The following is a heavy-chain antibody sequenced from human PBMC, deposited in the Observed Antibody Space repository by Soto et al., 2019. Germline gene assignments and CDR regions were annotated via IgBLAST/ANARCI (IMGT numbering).Heavy chain of an antibody. CDR3: ARHSCDSTSCYTDWFAP. CDR1: GYSFSTYD. V-gene: IGHV1-8*01. Sequence: QVQLVQSGAEVKKPGASVKVSCKASGYSFSTYDINWVRQAAGQGLEWMGWVNPKSDNTDYAQRFRGRVTMHRNTSISTAYLELSALTPEQTDVYYCARHSCDSTSCYTDWFAPWGQRNLVAVSS. D-gene: IGHD2-2*02. CDR2: VNPKSDNT. J-gene: IGHJ5*02.